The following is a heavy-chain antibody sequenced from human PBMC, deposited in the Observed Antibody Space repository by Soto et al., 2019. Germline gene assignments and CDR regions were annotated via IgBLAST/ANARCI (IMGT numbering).Heavy chain of an antibody. V-gene: IGHV4-34*01. CDR3: ARGPPRYYFDY. J-gene: IGHJ4*02. Sequence: ETLSLTCSVYGKSLSGYYWSWIRQPPGKALEWIGEINHSGNTNYNPSLKSRVTISVDRSKNQFSLKLSSVTAADTAVYYCARGPPRYYFDYWGQGTLVTVYS. CDR2: INHSGNT. CDR1: GKSLSGYY.